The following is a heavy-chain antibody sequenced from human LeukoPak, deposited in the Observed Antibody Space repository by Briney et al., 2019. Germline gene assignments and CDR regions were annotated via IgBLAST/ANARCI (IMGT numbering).Heavy chain of an antibody. CDR1: GFTFSSYA. CDR3: ARDRGRREDY. D-gene: IGHD1-26*01. Sequence: GGSLRLSCAASGFTFSSYAMSWVRQAPGKGLEWVSVISGSGGTTFYTDSVKGRFTISRDNSKNTLYLQMNSLRAEDTAVYFRARDRGRREDYWGQGTLVTVSS. V-gene: IGHV3-23*01. J-gene: IGHJ4*02. CDR2: ISGSGGTT.